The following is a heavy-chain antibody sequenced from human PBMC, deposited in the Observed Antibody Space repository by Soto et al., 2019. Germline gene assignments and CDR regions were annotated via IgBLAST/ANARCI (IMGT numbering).Heavy chain of an antibody. Sequence: PSETLSLTCTVSGGSISSSSYYWGWIRQPPGKGLEWIGSIYYSGSTCYNPSLKSRVTISVDTSKNQFSLKLSSVTAADTAVYYCARRRDYGDYLHFDYWGQGTLVTVSS. D-gene: IGHD4-17*01. CDR2: IYYSGST. J-gene: IGHJ4*02. CDR3: ARRRDYGDYLHFDY. CDR1: GGSISSSSYY. V-gene: IGHV4-39*01.